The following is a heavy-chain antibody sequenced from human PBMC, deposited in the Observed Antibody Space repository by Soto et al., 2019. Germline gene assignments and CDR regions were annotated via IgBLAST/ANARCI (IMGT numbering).Heavy chain of an antibody. CDR1: GFTFRNSD. J-gene: IGHJ6*02. CDR2: ISAAGDP. Sequence: EVQLVESGGGLLQPGGSLSLSCEASGFTFRNSDMHWVRQGTGKGLEWVSGISAAGDPDYADSVEGRFTIPRENAQNSFFLQMNSLRVGDTAVYYCARTDRDFYGLDVWGQGTTVIVSS. V-gene: IGHV3-13*05. CDR3: ARTDRDFYGLDV.